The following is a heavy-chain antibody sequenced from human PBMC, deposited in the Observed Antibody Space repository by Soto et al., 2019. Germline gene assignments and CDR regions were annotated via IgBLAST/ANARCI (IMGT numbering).Heavy chain of an antibody. D-gene: IGHD2-8*01. J-gene: IGHJ6*02. CDR1: GYTFTNYG. V-gene: IGHV1-18*01. Sequence: ASVKVSCKASGYTFTNYGVGWVRQAPGQGLEWMGWISAYNGNTNSAQNLQGRVTLTTDTSTSTAYMELRSLRSDDTAVYYCARGDCTNGVCYLNYYYGMDVWAQGTTVPVSS. CDR3: ARGDCTNGVCYLNYYYGMDV. CDR2: ISAYNGNT.